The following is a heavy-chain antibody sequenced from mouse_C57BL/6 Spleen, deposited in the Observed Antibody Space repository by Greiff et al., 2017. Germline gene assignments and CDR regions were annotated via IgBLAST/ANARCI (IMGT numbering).Heavy chain of an antibody. CDR1: GYAFSSSW. D-gene: IGHD2-5*01. J-gene: IGHJ4*01. V-gene: IGHV1-82*01. CDR2: IYPGDGET. Sequence: VKLQESGPELVKPGASVKISCKASGYAFSSSWMNWVKQRPGKGLEWIGRIYPGDGETNYNGKFKGKATLTADNSSSTAYMQLSSLTSEDSAVYFSALAYYSNYRAMDYWGQGTSVTVSS. CDR3: ALAYYSNYRAMDY.